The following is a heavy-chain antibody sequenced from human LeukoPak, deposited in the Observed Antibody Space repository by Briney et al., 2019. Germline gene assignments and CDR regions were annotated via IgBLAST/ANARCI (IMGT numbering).Heavy chain of an antibody. V-gene: IGHV3-7*01. CDR2: IKEDGSEK. CDR3: AREFSSSSGMDV. CDR1: GFALSRYW. D-gene: IGHD6-6*01. Sequence: GGSLRLSCEASGFALSRYWMHWVGQAPGKGLEWVANIKEDGSEKDYVDSVKGRFTISRDNAKNLLYLQMSSLRAEDTAVYYCAREFSSSSGMDVWGQGTTVTVSS. J-gene: IGHJ6*02.